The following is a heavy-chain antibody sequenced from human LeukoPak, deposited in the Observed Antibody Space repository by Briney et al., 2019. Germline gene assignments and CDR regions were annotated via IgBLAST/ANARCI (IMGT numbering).Heavy chain of an antibody. Sequence: ASVKVSCKASGYTFTGYYMHWVRQAPGQGLEWMGWINPNSGGTNYAQKFQGRVTKTRDTSISTAYMELSRLRSDDTAVYYCARDCSGGSCNDAFDIWGQGTMVTVSS. CDR3: ARDCSGGSCNDAFDI. V-gene: IGHV1-2*02. D-gene: IGHD2-15*01. J-gene: IGHJ3*02. CDR1: GYTFTGYY. CDR2: INPNSGGT.